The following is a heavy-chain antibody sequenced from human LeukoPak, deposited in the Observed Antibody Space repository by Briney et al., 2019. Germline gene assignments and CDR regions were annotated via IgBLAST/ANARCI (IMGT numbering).Heavy chain of an antibody. Sequence: KPSETLSLTCTVSGGSISSYYWSWIRQPPGKGLEWIGYIYYSGSTNYNPSLKSRVTISVDTSKNQFSLKLSSVTAADTAVYYCARHGKRLRYFDDAFDIWGQGTMVTVSS. V-gene: IGHV4-59*08. J-gene: IGHJ3*02. CDR3: ARHGKRLRYFDDAFDI. D-gene: IGHD3-9*01. CDR1: GGSISSYY. CDR2: IYYSGST.